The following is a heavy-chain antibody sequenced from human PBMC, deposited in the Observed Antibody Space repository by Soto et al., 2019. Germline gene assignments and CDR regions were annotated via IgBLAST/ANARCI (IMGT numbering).Heavy chain of an antibody. CDR2: TSYDGSNN. D-gene: IGHD4-17*01. CDR3: ARWVTTGGLDV. CDR1: GFTFRSYV. Sequence: QVQLVESGGGVVQPGTSLRLSCVGSGFTFRSYVIHWVRQAPGKGLEWVALTSYDGSNNFYGDSVRGRFTISRHNSRNTVDLQMDRLIFVDTALYYCARWVTTGGLDVWGQGTLVSVSS. V-gene: IGHV3-33*05. J-gene: IGHJ4*02.